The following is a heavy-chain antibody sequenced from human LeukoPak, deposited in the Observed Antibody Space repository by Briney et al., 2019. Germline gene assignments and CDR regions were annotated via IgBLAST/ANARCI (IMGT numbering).Heavy chain of an antibody. J-gene: IGHJ4*02. D-gene: IGHD3-9*01. V-gene: IGHV1-2*02. Sequence: ASVKVSCNSSGYTFTGYYMHWVRQAPGQGLEWMGWINPNSGGTHYAQKFQGRVTMTRDTSINTAYMELRSLRSDDTAVYYCARDLLYFDWLAYWGQGTLVTVSS. CDR1: GYTFTGYY. CDR2: INPNSGGT. CDR3: ARDLLYFDWLAY.